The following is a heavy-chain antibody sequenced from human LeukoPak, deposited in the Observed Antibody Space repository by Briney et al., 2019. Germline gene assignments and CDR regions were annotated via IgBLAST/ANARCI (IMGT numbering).Heavy chain of an antibody. Sequence: GGSLRLSCAASGFNFVNTWMHWVRQAPGKGLVWVARIKNDGSGIIYADSVEGRFTISRDNSKNTLYLQTNSLRAEDTAVYYCAKDGKIRNWNYYQAKPVYWGQGTLVTVSS. D-gene: IGHD1-7*01. CDR1: GFNFVNTW. CDR3: AKDGKIRNWNYYQAKPVY. V-gene: IGHV3-74*01. J-gene: IGHJ4*02. CDR2: IKNDGSGI.